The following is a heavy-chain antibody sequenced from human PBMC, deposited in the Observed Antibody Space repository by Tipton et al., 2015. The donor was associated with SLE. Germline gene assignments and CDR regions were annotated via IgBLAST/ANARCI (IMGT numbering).Heavy chain of an antibody. D-gene: IGHD6-6*01. CDR2: IYHSGST. Sequence: TLSLTCAVSGYSISSGYYWGWIRQPPGKGLEWIGSIYHSGSTYYNPSLKSRVTISVDTSKNQFSLKLSSVTAADTAVYYCARGSGSSSAHYYYYYMDVWGKGTTVTVSS. CDR3: ARGSGSSSAHYYYYYMDV. V-gene: IGHV4-38-2*01. CDR1: GYSISSGYY. J-gene: IGHJ6*03.